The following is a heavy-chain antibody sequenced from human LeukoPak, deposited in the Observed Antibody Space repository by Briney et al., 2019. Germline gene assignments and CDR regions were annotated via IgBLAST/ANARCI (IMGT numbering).Heavy chain of an antibody. CDR1: GYTFTGYY. V-gene: IGHV1-8*03. CDR2: MNPNSGNT. CDR3: ARGDNWFDP. J-gene: IGHJ5*02. Sequence: ASVKVSCKASGYTFTGYYMHWVRQATGQGLEWMGWMNPNSGNTGYAQKFQGRATITRNTSISTAYMELSSLRSEDTAVYYCARGDNWFDPWGQGTLVTVSS.